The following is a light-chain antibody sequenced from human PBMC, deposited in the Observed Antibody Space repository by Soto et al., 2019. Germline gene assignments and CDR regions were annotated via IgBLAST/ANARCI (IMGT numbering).Light chain of an antibody. CDR3: TSCITANTRCV. CDR1: SSDIGRYNY. Sequence: QCVRSQPASVSGSPGHVITISCTGTSSDIGRYNYVSWFQQHPGKVPKLVIFEVNYRPSGVSDRFSGSKSGNTASLTITGLQAEDEADYYCTSCITANTRCVFGSGTKVTVL. CDR2: EVN. J-gene: IGLJ1*01. V-gene: IGLV2-14*01.